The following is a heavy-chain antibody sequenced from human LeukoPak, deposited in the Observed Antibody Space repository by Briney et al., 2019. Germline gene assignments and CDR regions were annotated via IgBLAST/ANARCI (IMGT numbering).Heavy chain of an antibody. CDR1: GFTLTTYA. CDR2: IGYDGSKM. D-gene: IGHD3-10*01. Sequence: GGSLRLSCIASGFTLTTYAMHWVRQAPGKGLEWVAFIGYDGSKMYYVDSVKGRFTISRDNSENTLYLQMNNLRTEDTALYYCAKDNRNYYIDYWGQGALVTVSS. J-gene: IGHJ4*02. V-gene: IGHV3-30*04. CDR3: AKDNRNYYIDY.